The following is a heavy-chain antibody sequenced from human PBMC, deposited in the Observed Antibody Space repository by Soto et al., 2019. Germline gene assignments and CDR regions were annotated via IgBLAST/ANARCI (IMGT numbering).Heavy chain of an antibody. D-gene: IGHD3-22*01. J-gene: IGHJ4*02. CDR1: GFTFSSYA. V-gene: IGHV3-23*01. CDR3: AKRSENYYDSSGYYSFDY. CDR2: ISGSGGST. Sequence: GGSLRLSCAASGFTFSSYAMSWVRQAPGKGLEWVPAISGSGGSTYYADSVKGRFTISRDNSKNTLYLQMNSLRAEDTAVYYCAKRSENYYDSSGYYSFDYWGQGTLVTVSS.